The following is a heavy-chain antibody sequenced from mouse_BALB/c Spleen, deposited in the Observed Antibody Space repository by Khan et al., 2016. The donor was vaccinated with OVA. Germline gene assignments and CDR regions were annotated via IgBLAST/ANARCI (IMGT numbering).Heavy chain of an antibody. V-gene: IGHV1S81*02. CDR3: ARIKKIVATYFDY. CDR1: GYTFTSYW. CDR2: TNPTNGRT. D-gene: IGHD1-1*01. J-gene: IGHJ2*01. Sequence: VQLQQSGAELVKAGASVKMSCKASGYTFTSYWMHWVKQRLGQGLEWFAETNPTNGRTYYNEKFKSKATLTVDKSSSTAYMLLSGPTTVDSAVYYSARIKKIVATYFDYWGQGTTLTVSS.